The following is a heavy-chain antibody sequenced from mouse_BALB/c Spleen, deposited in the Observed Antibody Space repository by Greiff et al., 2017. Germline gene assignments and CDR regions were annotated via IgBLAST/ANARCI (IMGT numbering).Heavy chain of an antibody. CDR2: ISSGSSTI. D-gene: IGHD2-3*01. V-gene: IGHV5-17*02. CDR1: GFTFSSFG. Sequence: EVQVVESGGGLVQPGGSRKLSCAASGFTFSSFGMHWVRQAPEKGLEWVAYISSGSSTIYYADTVKGRFTISRDNPKNTLFLQMTSLRSEDTAMYYCARSHDGYYSFAYWGQGTLVTVSA. CDR3: ARSHDGYYSFAY. J-gene: IGHJ3*01.